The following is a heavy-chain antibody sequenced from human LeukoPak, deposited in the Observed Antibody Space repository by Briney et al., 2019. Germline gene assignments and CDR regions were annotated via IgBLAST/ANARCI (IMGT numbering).Heavy chain of an antibody. Sequence: SETLSLTCTVSGYSISSGYYWGWIRQPPGKGLEWIGSIYHSGSTYYNPSLKSRVTISVDRSKNQFSLKLSSVTAADTAVYYCARGGDYSNYSPALDYWGQGTLVTVSS. D-gene: IGHD4-11*01. CDR2: IYHSGST. CDR1: GYSISSGYY. V-gene: IGHV4-38-2*02. CDR3: ARGGDYSNYSPALDY. J-gene: IGHJ4*02.